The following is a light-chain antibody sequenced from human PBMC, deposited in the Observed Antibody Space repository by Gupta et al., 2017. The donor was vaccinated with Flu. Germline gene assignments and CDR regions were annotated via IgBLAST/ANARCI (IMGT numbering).Light chain of an antibody. CDR2: DTK. Sequence: QTVVTQEPSLTVSPGGTVTLTGASSSGAVTSASCPNWFQQKPGQAPRALIYDTKRKHSWTPVRFSGSLAGGKAVLTLSGAKPEDEADYYCLLHYGDVSVFGSGTEVSVL. CDR3: LLHYGDVSV. J-gene: IGLJ1*01. V-gene: IGLV7-43*01. CDR1: SGAVTSASC.